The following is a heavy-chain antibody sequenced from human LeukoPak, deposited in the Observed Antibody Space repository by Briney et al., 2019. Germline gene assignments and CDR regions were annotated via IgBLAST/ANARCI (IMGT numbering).Heavy chain of an antibody. D-gene: IGHD2-2*01. V-gene: IGHV3-21*04. J-gene: IGHJ4*02. Sequence: GGSLRLSCAASGYTFSSYSMNWVRQAPGKGLEWVSSISSSSSYIYYADSVKGRFTISRDNAKNSLYLQMNSLRAEDTAVYYCTRHLGYCSSTSCYAHGGMDYWGQGTLVTVSS. CDR2: ISSSSSYI. CDR1: GYTFSSYS. CDR3: TRHLGYCSSTSCYAHGGMDY.